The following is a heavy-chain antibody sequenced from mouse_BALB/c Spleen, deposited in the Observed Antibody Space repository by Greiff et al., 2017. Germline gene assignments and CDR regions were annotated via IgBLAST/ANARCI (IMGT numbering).Heavy chain of an antibody. V-gene: IGHV6-6*02. CDR1: GFTFSNYW. CDR2: IRLKSNNYAT. CDR3: TRYYYGSSYWYFDV. D-gene: IGHD1-1*01. Sequence: EVMLVESGGGLVQPGGSMKLSCVASGFTFSNYWMNWVRQSPEKGLEWVAEIRLKSNNYATHYAESVKGRFTISRDDSKSSVYLQMNNLRAEDTGIYYCTRYYYGSSYWYFDVWGAGTTVTVSS. J-gene: IGHJ1*01.